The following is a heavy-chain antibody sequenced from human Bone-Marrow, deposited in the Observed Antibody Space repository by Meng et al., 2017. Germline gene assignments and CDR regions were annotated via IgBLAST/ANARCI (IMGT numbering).Heavy chain of an antibody. CDR2: ISYDGSNK. J-gene: IGHJ4*02. V-gene: IGHV3-30*04. Sequence: QVQLGWFGGGVFHPGRSLGLSCAASGFTFSSYAMHWVRQAPGKGLEWVAVISYDGSNKYYADSVKGRFTISRDNSKNTLYLQMNSLRAEDTAVYYCARETIDYWGQGTLVTVSS. CDR3: ARETIDY. CDR1: GFTFSSYA.